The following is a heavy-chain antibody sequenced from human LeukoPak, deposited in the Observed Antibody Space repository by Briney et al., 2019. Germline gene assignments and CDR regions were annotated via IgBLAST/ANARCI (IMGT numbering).Heavy chain of an antibody. D-gene: IGHD2-15*01. V-gene: IGHV4-30-2*01. CDR2: IYHSGST. Sequence: SETLSLTCTVSGGSISSGGYYWSWIRQPPGKGLEWIGYIYHSGSTYYNPSLKSRVTISVDRSKNQFSLKLSSVTAADTAVYYCVREILYCSGGSCYRGPFDNWGQGTLVTVSA. CDR1: GGSISSGGYY. J-gene: IGHJ4*02. CDR3: VREILYCSGGSCYRGPFDN.